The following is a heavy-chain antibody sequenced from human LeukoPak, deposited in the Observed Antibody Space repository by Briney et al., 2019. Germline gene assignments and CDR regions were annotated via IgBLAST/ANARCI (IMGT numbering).Heavy chain of an antibody. D-gene: IGHD2-2*01. CDR3: ARACSSTSCGGYYGMDV. J-gene: IGHJ6*02. CDR1: GYTFTGYY. V-gene: IGHV1-2*02. Sequence: ASVKVSCKASGYTFTGYYMHWVRQAPGQGLEWMGWINPNSGGTNYAQKFQGRVTMTRDTCISTAYMELSRLRSDDTAVYYCARACSSTSCGGYYGMDVWGQGTTVTVSS. CDR2: INPNSGGT.